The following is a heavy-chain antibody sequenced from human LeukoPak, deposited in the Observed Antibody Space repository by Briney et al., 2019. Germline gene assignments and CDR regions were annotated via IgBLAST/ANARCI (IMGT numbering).Heavy chain of an antibody. J-gene: IGHJ4*02. Sequence: PGGSLRLSCVSSGFTFSAYGMSWVRQAPGKGLEWVSHISSGRSVMNYADSVKGRFTISRDNGKNSVYLQTNSLRDEDTAVYYCAGGVYGYNAFDYWGQGTLVSVSS. V-gene: IGHV3-48*02. CDR2: ISSGRSVM. CDR1: GFTFSAYG. CDR3: AGGVYGYNAFDY. D-gene: IGHD5/OR15-5a*01.